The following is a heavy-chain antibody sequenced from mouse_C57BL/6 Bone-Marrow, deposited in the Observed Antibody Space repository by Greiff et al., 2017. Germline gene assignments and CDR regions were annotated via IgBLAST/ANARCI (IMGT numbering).Heavy chain of an antibody. CDR3: TRDGYYGLCWLAY. J-gene: IGHJ3*01. Sequence: VQLQQSGAELVRPGASVKLSCTASGFNIKDDYMHWVKQRPEQGLEWIGWIDPENGDTEYTSKFQGKATITADTSSNTAYVQLSSLTSEDAAVYYCTRDGYYGLCWLAYWGQGTRVTVSA. V-gene: IGHV14-4*01. CDR1: GFNIKDDY. D-gene: IGHD2-3*01. CDR2: IDPENGDT.